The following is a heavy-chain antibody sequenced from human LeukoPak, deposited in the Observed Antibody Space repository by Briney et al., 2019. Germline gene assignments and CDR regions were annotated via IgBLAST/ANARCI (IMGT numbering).Heavy chain of an antibody. CDR1: GFTFSTYG. CDR3: AREVLWFGESPVAYYYYYYGMDV. Sequence: QAGGSLRLSCAAFGFTFSTYGMYWVRQAPGKGLEWVANIKQDGSEKYYVDSVKGRFTISRDNAKNSLYLQMNSLRAEDTAVYYCAREVLWFGESPVAYYYYYYGMDVWGQGTTVTVSS. J-gene: IGHJ6*02. D-gene: IGHD3-10*01. V-gene: IGHV3-7*01. CDR2: IKQDGSEK.